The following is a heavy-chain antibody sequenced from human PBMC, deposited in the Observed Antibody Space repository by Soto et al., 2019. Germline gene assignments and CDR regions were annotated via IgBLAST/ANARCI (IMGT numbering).Heavy chain of an antibody. CDR1: GFTFRTYG. CDR3: AREPEGSGEGLDC. D-gene: IGHD6-25*01. J-gene: IGHJ4*02. CDR2: ISSSGSFI. V-gene: IGHV3-21*01. Sequence: PGGSLRLSCAASGFTFRTYGMNWVRRAPGGGLEWVASISSSGSFIYYADSVKGRFTISRDDAETSLYLQMNSLRAEDTALYYGAREPEGSGEGLDCYGRRTRGTVSS.